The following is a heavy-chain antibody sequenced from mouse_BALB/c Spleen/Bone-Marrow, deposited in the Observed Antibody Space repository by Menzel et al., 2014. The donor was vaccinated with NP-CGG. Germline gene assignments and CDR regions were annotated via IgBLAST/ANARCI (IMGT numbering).Heavy chain of an antibody. V-gene: IGHV5-12-2*01. D-gene: IGHD4-1*01. J-gene: IGHJ2*01. Sequence: DVKLVESGGDLVQPGGSLKLSCAASGLTFSNYNISWVRQTPEKRLERVAYISNGGGNTYYPDTVKGRFTISRDNAKNTLYLQMTSLKSEDTAIYYCARHETGTGQYFDYWGQGTTLTVSS. CDR3: ARHETGTGQYFDY. CDR1: GLTFSNYN. CDR2: ISNGGGNT.